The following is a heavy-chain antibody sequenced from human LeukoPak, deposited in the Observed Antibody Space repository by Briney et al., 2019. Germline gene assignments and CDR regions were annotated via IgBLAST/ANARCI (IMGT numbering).Heavy chain of an antibody. D-gene: IGHD3-16*01. Sequence: GGSLRLSCAVSGLTFSSSWMHWVRQAPGKGLEWVAVIWYDGSNKYYADSVKGRFTISRDNSKNTLYLQMNSLRAEDTAVYFCARGGGLDVWGQGATVTVSS. V-gene: IGHV3-33*08. CDR1: GLTFSSSW. CDR3: ARGGGLDV. J-gene: IGHJ6*02. CDR2: IWYDGSNK.